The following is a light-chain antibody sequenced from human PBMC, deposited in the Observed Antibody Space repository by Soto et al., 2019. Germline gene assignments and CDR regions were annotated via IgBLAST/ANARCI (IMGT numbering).Light chain of an antibody. V-gene: IGKV3-15*01. CDR2: GAS. CDR3: KQYNNWPPWT. J-gene: IGKJ1*01. CDR1: QSVSSN. Sequence: EIMMTQSPATLSVSPGERATLSCRASQSVSSNLAWYQQKPGQAPRLLIYGASTRATGIPARFSGSGSGTEFTLNISSLQSEDFAVYYCKQYNNWPPWTFGQGTKVDIK.